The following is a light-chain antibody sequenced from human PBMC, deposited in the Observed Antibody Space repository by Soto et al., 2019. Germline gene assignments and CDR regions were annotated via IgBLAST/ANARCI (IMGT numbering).Light chain of an antibody. CDR2: DAS. Sequence: IQMTQSPSTLSASVGDTVTITCRASQSINTCLAWYQQKPGKAPNLLIYDASRLESGVPSRFSGSGSGTDFTLAISSLQPDDFAAYYCQQYERLATFGQGTKVDIK. V-gene: IGKV1-5*01. CDR3: QQYERLAT. J-gene: IGKJ1*01. CDR1: QSINTC.